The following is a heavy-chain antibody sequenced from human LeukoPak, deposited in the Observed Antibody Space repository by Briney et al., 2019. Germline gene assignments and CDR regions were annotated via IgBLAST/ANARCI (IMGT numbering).Heavy chain of an antibody. J-gene: IGHJ4*02. CDR2: INHSGST. D-gene: IGHD6-19*01. CDR3: ARGSLWLGLYYFDY. V-gene: IGHV4-34*01. CDR1: GGSFSGYY. Sequence: SETLSLTCAVYGGSFSGYYWSWIRQPPGKGLEWIGEINHSGSTNYNPSLKSRVTISVDTSKNQFSLKLSSVTAADTAVHYCARGSLWLGLYYFDYWGQGTLVTVSS.